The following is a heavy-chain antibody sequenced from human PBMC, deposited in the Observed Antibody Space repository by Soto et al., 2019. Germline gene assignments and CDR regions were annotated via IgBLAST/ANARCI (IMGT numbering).Heavy chain of an antibody. Sequence: QVQLVESGGGVVQPGRSLRLSCAASGFTFSSYGMHWVRQAPGKGLDWVAVISYDGSKKYYKDPVKGRFTISRDNSMNTMYLQMHSLRAEDTAVYYCAKDHPSAGLDVWGQGTTVTVFS. J-gene: IGHJ6*02. V-gene: IGHV3-30*18. CDR2: ISYDGSKK. CDR3: AKDHPSAGLDV. D-gene: IGHD3-10*01. CDR1: GFTFSSYG.